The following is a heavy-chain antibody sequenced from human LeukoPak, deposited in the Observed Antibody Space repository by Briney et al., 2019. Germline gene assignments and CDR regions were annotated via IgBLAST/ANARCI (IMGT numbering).Heavy chain of an antibody. CDR3: ARVRGPTVYTYYLDV. J-gene: IGHJ6*03. D-gene: IGHD1-14*01. CDR2: ISPDSATI. CDR1: GFTFYSHG. V-gene: IGHV3-48*04. Sequence: GGSLRLSCAASGFTFYSHGMIWVRQAPGKGLEWVSYISPDSATIDYADSVKGRFTISRDHAKNSLYLQMISLRAEDTALYSCARVRGPTVYTYYLDVWGKGTTVTVSS.